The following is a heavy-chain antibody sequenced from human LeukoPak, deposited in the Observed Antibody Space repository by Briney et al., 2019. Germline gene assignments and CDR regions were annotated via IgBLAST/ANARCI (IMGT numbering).Heavy chain of an antibody. D-gene: IGHD3-16*01. V-gene: IGHV7-4-1*02. CDR3: ARDRSQIRRDFNWFDP. CDR1: GYTFTSYA. Sequence: VASVKVSCKASGYTFTSYAMNWVRQAPGQGLEWMGWINTNTGNPAYAQGFTGRFVFSLDTSVSTAYLQISSLKAEDTAVYYCARDRSQIRRDFNWFDPWGQGTLVTVSS. CDR2: INTNTGNP. J-gene: IGHJ5*02.